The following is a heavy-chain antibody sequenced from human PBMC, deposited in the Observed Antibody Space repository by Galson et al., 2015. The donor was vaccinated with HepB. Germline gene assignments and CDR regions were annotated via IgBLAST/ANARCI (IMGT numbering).Heavy chain of an antibody. CDR3: ARYQGWQQLPLGMDV. CDR1: GFTFSSYG. J-gene: IGHJ6*02. V-gene: IGHV3-33*01. Sequence: SLRLSCAASGFTFSSYGMHWVRQAPGKGLEWVAVIWYDGSNKYYADSVKGRFTISRDNSKNTLYLQMNSLRAEDTAVYYCARYQGWQQLPLGMDVWGQGTTVTVSS. D-gene: IGHD6-13*01. CDR2: IWYDGSNK.